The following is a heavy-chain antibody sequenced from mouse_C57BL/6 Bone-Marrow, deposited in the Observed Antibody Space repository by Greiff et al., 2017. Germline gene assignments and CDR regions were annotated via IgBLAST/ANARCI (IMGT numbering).Heavy chain of an antibody. D-gene: IGHD2-5*01. J-gene: IGHJ4*01. V-gene: IGHV1-39*01. CDR2: LNPDDGTT. CDR1: GYSFTDYN. CDR3: ARADYSNVDYAMDY. Sequence: EVQLQQSGPELVKPGASVKISCKASGYSFTDYNMNWVKQSNGKSLGWIGVLNPDDGTTSSNQKFKGKTTLTVDQSSSPDYMQLNSLTSEDSAVYYCARADYSNVDYAMDYWGQGTSVTVSA.